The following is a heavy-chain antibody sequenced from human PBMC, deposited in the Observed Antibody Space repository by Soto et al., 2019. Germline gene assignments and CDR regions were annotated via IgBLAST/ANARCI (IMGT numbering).Heavy chain of an antibody. D-gene: IGHD5-12*01. CDR2: INPSGGST. CDR1: GYTFTSYY. J-gene: IGHJ6*02. V-gene: IGHV1-46*01. CDR3: ARDRGDSGYDGYYYYYGMDV. Sequence: QVQLVQSGAEVKKPGASVKVSCKASGYTFTSYYMHWVRQAPGQGLEWMGIINPSGGSTSYAQKFQGRVTMTRDTSTSTVYMELRSLRSEDTAVYYCARDRGDSGYDGYYYYYGMDVWGQGTTVTVSS.